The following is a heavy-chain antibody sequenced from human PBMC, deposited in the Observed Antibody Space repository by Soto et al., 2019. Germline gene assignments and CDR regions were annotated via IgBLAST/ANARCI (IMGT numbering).Heavy chain of an antibody. V-gene: IGHV3-30-3*01. J-gene: IGHJ4*02. CDR2: ISYDGSNK. Sequence: QVQLVESGGGVVQPGRSLRLSCAASGFTFSSYAMHWVRQAPGKGLEGVAVISYDGSNKYYADSVKGRFTISRDNSKNTLYLQMNSLRAEDTAVYYCARDTEGAGDYWGQGTLVTVSS. D-gene: IGHD2-8*02. CDR1: GFTFSSYA. CDR3: ARDTEGAGDY.